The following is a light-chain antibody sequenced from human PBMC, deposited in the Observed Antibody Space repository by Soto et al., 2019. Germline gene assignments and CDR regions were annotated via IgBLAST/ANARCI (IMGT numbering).Light chain of an antibody. V-gene: IGLV2-11*01. Sequence: QSALTQPRSVSGSPGQSVTISCTGTSSDVGGYNYVSWYQQHPGKAPKLMIYDVSKRPSGVPDRFSGSKSGNTASLTISGLQAEDEADYYCYSYAGSYTDVFGTGTKLTVL. CDR3: YSYAGSYTDV. CDR1: SSDVGGYNY. J-gene: IGLJ1*01. CDR2: DVS.